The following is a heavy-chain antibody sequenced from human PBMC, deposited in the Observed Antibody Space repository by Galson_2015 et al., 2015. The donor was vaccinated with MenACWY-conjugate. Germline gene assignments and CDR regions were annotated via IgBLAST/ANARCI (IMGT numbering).Heavy chain of an antibody. D-gene: IGHD6-6*01. J-gene: IGHJ5*02. V-gene: IGHV3-21*01. Sequence: SLRLSCAASGFTFSNYHMNWVRQTPGRGLEWVSCISSTGSYIYYADSLKGRFTISRDNAKNSMYLQMNSLTSEDTAVYYCAKGTTASRPNWFDPWVQGTLVAVSS. CDR1: GFTFSNYH. CDR2: ISSTGSYI. CDR3: AKGTTASRPNWFDP.